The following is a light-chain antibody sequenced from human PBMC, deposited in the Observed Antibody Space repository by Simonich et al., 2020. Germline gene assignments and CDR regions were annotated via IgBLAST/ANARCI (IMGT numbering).Light chain of an antibody. CDR3: QQYYSTPT. CDR1: QSVLYSSNNKNY. V-gene: IGKV4-1*01. Sequence: DIVMTQSPDSLAVSLGESATINCKSSQSVLYSSNNKNYLAWYQQKPGQPPKLRIYWASTRESGVPDRFSGSGSGTDFTITISSLQAEDVAVYYCQQYYSTPTFGQGTKVEIK. J-gene: IGKJ1*01. CDR2: WAS.